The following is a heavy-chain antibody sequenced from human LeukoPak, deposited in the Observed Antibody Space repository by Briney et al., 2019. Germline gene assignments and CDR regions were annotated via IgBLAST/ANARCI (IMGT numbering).Heavy chain of an antibody. J-gene: IGHJ5*02. CDR3: TPVANNWFDP. CDR2: ISGSGGST. V-gene: IGHV3-23*01. CDR1: GFSFTSYA. Sequence: PGGSLRLSCAASGFSFTSYAMSWVRQAPGKGLEWVSAISGSGGSTYYADSVKGRFTISRDNSKNTLYLQMNSLRAEDTAVYYSTPVANNWFDPWGQGTLVTVSS. D-gene: IGHD2-15*01.